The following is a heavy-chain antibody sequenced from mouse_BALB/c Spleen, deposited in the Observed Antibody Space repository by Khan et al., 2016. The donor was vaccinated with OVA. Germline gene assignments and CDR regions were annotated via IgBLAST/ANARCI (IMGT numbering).Heavy chain of an antibody. D-gene: IGHD2-5*01. Sequence: QMQLEESGAELAKPGASVKMSCTVSGYSFTTYWMHWVNQRPGQGLEWIGYINPSTGYTEYNQNFKDQATLTADESSSTAFMQLNSLTSNDSAIYYCARSGFYSIYVYWGQGTLVTVSA. J-gene: IGHJ3*01. CDR1: GYSFTTYW. CDR3: ARSGFYSIYVY. V-gene: IGHV1-7*01. CDR2: INPSTGYT.